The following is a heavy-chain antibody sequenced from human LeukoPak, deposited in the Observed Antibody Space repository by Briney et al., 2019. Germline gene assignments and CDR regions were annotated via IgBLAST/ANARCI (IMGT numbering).Heavy chain of an antibody. Sequence: GGSLRLSCAASGFNVSRNYMTWVRQAPGKGLEWVSIIYSSGSTYYADSVKGRFTISRDNSKNTLYLQMNTLTDEDTAVYYCAGHCSSTDCYELRAGKGDYWGQGTLVTVSS. CDR3: AGHCSSTDCYELRAGKGDY. CDR1: GFNVSRNY. V-gene: IGHV3-53*01. D-gene: IGHD2-2*01. J-gene: IGHJ4*02. CDR2: IYSSGST.